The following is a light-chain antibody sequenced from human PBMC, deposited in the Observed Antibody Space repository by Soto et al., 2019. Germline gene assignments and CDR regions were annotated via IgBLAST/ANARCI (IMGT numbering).Light chain of an antibody. CDR3: QQRSKWSIS. CDR2: DAS. J-gene: IGKJ5*01. Sequence: VLSQSQATIPPCLGDRATXSCRASQGVSSYLAWFERKRGQARRLLIYDASNRATGIPARSSGSRPGTDFTLTLSSLEPEDFAVYYCQQRSKWSISFGQGTRMEIK. V-gene: IGKV3D-11*01. CDR1: QGVSSY.